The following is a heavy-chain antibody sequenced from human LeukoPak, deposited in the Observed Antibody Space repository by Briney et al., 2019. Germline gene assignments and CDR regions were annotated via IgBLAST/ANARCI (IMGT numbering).Heavy chain of an antibody. V-gene: IGHV1-8*01. CDR2: MNPNSGNT. D-gene: IGHD2-15*01. Sequence: ASVKVSCKASGYTFTSYDINWVRQATGQGLEWMGWMNPNSGNTGYAQKFQGRVTMTRNTSISTAYMELSSLRSEDTAVYYCARVSCSGGSCYFDHWGQGTLVTVSS. CDR1: GYTFTSYD. CDR3: ARVSCSGGSCYFDH. J-gene: IGHJ4*02.